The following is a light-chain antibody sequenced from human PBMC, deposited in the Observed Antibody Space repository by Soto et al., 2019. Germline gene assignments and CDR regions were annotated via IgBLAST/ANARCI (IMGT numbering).Light chain of an antibody. CDR3: MQTAHWPYT. V-gene: IGKV2-30*01. J-gene: IGKJ2*01. CDR1: QSLVYADGNTY. CDR2: KVF. Sequence: DVVMTQSPLSLPVTLGQSASISCTSSQSLVYADGNTYLNWLQQRPGQSPRRLIYKVFNRDSGVPDRFSGSASGREFTLTISRVEAEDIGVYYCMQTAHWPYTFGRGTKLDIK.